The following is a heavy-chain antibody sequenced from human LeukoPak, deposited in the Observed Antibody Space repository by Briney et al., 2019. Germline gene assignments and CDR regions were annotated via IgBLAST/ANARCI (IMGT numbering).Heavy chain of an antibody. CDR1: GFIFNNYA. V-gene: IGHV3-9*01. CDR3: AKDNRRHYTRGPNPHSLH. J-gene: IGHJ4*02. D-gene: IGHD2-2*02. Sequence: GGSLRLSCAGSGFIFNNYAMHWVRQPPGKGLEWVSGISWNSGSIDYADSVKGRFTISRDNAKNSLYLQMNSLRVEDTAFYYCAKDNRRHYTRGPNPHSLHWGQGALVTVSS. CDR2: ISWNSGSI.